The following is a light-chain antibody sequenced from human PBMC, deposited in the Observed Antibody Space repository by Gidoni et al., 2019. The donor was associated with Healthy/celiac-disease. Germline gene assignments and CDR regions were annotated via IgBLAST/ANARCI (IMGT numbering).Light chain of an antibody. V-gene: IGKV3-20*01. Sequence: EIVLTQSPGTLSLSPGERATLACRASQGVSSSYLAWYQQKPGQAPRRLIYGASSRATGIPDRFSGSWSGTDFTLTISRLEPEDFAVYYCQQYGSSPFTFGPGTKVDIK. CDR2: GAS. CDR1: QGVSSSY. J-gene: IGKJ3*01. CDR3: QQYGSSPFT.